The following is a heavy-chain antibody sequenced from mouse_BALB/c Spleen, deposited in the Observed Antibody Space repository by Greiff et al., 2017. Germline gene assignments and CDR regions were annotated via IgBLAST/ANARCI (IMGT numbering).Heavy chain of an antibody. CDR3: AREDYRYEEDGPWFAY. D-gene: IGHD2-14*01. CDR1: GFTFTDYY. Sequence: EVQVVESGGGLVQPGGSLRLSCATSGFTFTDYYMSWVRQPPGKALEWLGFIRNKANGYTTEYSASVKGRFTISRDNSQSILYLQMNTLRAEDSATYYCAREDYRYEEDGPWFAYWGQGTLVTVSA. CDR2: IRNKANGYTT. V-gene: IGHV7-3*02. J-gene: IGHJ3*01.